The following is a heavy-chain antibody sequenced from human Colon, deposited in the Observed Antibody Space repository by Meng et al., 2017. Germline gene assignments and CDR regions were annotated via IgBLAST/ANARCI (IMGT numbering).Heavy chain of an antibody. Sequence: ASVKVSCKASGYSITRNGMNWVRQAPGQGLEWIGWINTDTGNPTYAPGFRGRSVFSLDTSVNTAYLEISSLKSEDTGVYYCAREPQHFDYWGQGTLVTVSS. CDR1: GYSITRNG. CDR2: INTDTGNP. V-gene: IGHV7-4-1*02. CDR3: AREPQHFDY. J-gene: IGHJ4*02.